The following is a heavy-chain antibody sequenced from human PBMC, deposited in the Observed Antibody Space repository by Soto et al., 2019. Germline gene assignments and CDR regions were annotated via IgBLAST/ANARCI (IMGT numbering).Heavy chain of an antibody. J-gene: IGHJ4*02. D-gene: IGHD3-3*01. CDR3: ARVKAQFWSGYYRGYFDY. CDR2: INHSGST. V-gene: IGHV4-34*01. CDR1: GGSLSGYY. Sequence: QVQLQQWGAGLLKPSETLSLTCAVYGGSLSGYYWSWIRQPPGKGLEWIGEINHSGSTNYNPSLKSRVTISVRTSKNQFSLKLSSVTAADTAGYYCARVKAQFWSGYYRGYFDYWGQGTLVTVSS.